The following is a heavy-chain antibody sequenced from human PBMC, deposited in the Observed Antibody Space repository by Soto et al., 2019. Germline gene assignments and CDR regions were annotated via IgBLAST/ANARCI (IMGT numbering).Heavy chain of an antibody. Sequence: SETLSLTCTVSGLSISSGGYYWTWIRQHPGKGLEWIGCIYYSGTTYYSPSLKSRVTISVDTSKNQFSLRLSSVTAADTAVYYCARVLGPAVYYGMDVWGQGTTVTVS. CDR2: IYYSGTT. J-gene: IGHJ6*02. CDR1: GLSISSGGYY. CDR3: ARVLGPAVYYGMDV. D-gene: IGHD3-10*01. V-gene: IGHV4-31*03.